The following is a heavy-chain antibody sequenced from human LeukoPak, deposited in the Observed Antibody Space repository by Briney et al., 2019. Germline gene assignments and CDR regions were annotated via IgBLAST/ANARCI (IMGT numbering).Heavy chain of an antibody. CDR1: GGSFSGYY. Sequence: TSETLSLTCAVYGGSFSGYYWSWIRQPPEKGLEWIGEINHSGSTNYNPSLKSRVTISVDTSKNQFPLKLSSVTAADTAVYYCARAPGYSSSSGGLDPWGQGTLVTVSS. J-gene: IGHJ5*02. CDR3: ARAPGYSSSSGGLDP. V-gene: IGHV4-34*01. CDR2: INHSGST. D-gene: IGHD6-6*01.